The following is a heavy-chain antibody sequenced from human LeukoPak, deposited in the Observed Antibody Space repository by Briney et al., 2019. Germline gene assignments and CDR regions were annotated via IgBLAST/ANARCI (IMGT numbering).Heavy chain of an antibody. J-gene: IGHJ4*02. Sequence: PSETLSLTCTVSGGSISSDSYYWSWIRQPAGKGLEWIGRIYTSGSTNYNPSLKSRVTISVDTSKNQFSLKLSSVTAADTAVYYCASGEAARYQLLTLHYWGQGTLVTVSS. CDR3: ASGEAARYQLLTLHY. CDR1: GGSISSDSYY. V-gene: IGHV4-61*02. CDR2: IYTSGST. D-gene: IGHD2-2*01.